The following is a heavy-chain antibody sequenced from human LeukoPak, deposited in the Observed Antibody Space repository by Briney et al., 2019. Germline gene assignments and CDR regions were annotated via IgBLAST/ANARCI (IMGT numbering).Heavy chain of an antibody. D-gene: IGHD3-3*01. CDR2: IYYSGST. V-gene: IGHV4-39*01. Sequence: SETLSLTCTVSGGSISSSSYYWGWIRQPPGKGLEWIGSIYYSGSTYYNPSLKSRVTISVDTSKNQFSLKLSSVTAADTALYYCATTIFGVIIVNYWGQGTLVTVSS. J-gene: IGHJ4*02. CDR3: ATTIFGVIIVNY. CDR1: GGSISSSSYY.